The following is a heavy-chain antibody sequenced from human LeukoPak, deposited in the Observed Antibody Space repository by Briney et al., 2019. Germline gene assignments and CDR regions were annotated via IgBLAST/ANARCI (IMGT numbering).Heavy chain of an antibody. CDR3: ARRSGYSSGWYTGPFSWFDP. Sequence: SETLSLTCTVSGGSISSYYWSWIRQPPGKGLEWIGYIYYSGSTNYNPSLKSRVTISVDTSKNQFSLKLSSVTAAGTAVYYCARRSGYSSGWYTGPFSWFDPWGQGTLVTVSS. CDR1: GGSISSYY. D-gene: IGHD6-19*01. V-gene: IGHV4-59*01. J-gene: IGHJ5*02. CDR2: IYYSGST.